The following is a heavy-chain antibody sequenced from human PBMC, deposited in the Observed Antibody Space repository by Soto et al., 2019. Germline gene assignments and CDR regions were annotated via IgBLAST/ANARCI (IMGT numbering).Heavy chain of an antibody. CDR2: IKQDGSEK. CDR1: GFTFSSYW. J-gene: IGHJ6*02. Sequence: PGGSLRLSCAASGFTFSSYWMNWVRQAPGKGLEWVANIKQDGSEKYYVDSVKGRFTISRDNAKNSLYLQMNSLRAEDTAVYYCARGRGPYCSSTSCSEDYGMDVWGQGTTVTVSS. D-gene: IGHD2-2*01. V-gene: IGHV3-7*01. CDR3: ARGRGPYCSSTSCSEDYGMDV.